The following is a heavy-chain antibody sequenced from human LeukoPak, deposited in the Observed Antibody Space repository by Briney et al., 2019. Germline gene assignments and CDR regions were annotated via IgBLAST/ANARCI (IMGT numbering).Heavy chain of an antibody. D-gene: IGHD6-19*01. CDR1: GLTFSSNS. CDR2: ISSSSYNT. CDR3: ARELIAVAFFDY. V-gene: IGHV3-21*01. J-gene: IGHJ4*02. Sequence: PGGSLRRSCVASGLTFSSNSMNWVRQAPGNGLEWVSSISSSSYNTYYADSVKGRFTISRDNAKNSLYLQMNSLRAEDTAVYYCARELIAVAFFDYWGQGTLVTVSS.